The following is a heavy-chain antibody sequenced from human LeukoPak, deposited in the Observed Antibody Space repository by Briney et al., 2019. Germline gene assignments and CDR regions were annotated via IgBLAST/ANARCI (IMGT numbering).Heavy chain of an antibody. CDR3: ARGLGGSYSPNWFDP. CDR2: IYHSGST. CDR1: GGSISSGGYS. D-gene: IGHD1-26*01. J-gene: IGHJ5*02. V-gene: IGHV4-30-2*01. Sequence: SETLSLTCAVSGGSISSGGYSWSWIRQPPGKGLEWIGYIYHSGSTNYNPSLKSRVTISVDTSKNQFSLKLSSVTAADTAVYYCARGLGGSYSPNWFDPWGQGTLVTVSS.